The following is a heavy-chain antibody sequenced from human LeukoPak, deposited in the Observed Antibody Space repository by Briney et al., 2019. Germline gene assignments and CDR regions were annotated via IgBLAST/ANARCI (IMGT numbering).Heavy chain of an antibody. CDR3: ARESGYCGGDCPLGY. J-gene: IGHJ4*02. V-gene: IGHV4-59*01. Sequence: SETLSLTCTVSGGSISSYYWSWIRQPPGKGLEWIGYIYYSGSTNYNPSLKSRVTISVDTSKSQFSLKLSSVTAADTAVYYCARESGYCGGDCPLGYWGQGTLVTVSS. CDR2: IYYSGST. D-gene: IGHD2-21*02. CDR1: GGSISSYY.